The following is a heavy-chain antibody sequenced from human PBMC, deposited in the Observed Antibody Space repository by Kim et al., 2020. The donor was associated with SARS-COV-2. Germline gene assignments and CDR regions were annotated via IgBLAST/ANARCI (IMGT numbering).Heavy chain of an antibody. D-gene: IGHD3-3*01. Sequence: VKGRFTISRDNAKNSLYLQMNSLRAEDTAVYYCARADIYDFWSGYYPDYWGQGTLVTVSS. J-gene: IGHJ4*02. V-gene: IGHV3-11*01. CDR3: ARADIYDFWSGYYPDY.